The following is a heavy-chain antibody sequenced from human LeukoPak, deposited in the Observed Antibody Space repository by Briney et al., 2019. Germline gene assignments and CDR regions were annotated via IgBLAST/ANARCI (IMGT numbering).Heavy chain of an antibody. D-gene: IGHD4-23*01. CDR3: ARGQRWSDH. V-gene: IGHV4-59*01. Sequence: SETLSLTCTVSGVSINSYYWIWLRQPPGKGREWIGNIYSGTTRYNPYLRSRVTILLDTSKNQFSLRLSSVTVADTAIYYCARGQRWSDHWGQGTLVTVSS. J-gene: IGHJ4*02. CDR2: IYSGTT. CDR1: GVSINSYY.